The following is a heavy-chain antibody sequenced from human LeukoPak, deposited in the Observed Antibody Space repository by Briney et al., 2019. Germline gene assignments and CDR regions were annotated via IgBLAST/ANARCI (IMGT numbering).Heavy chain of an antibody. J-gene: IGHJ4*02. CDR1: GGSISSYY. CDR3: ARAAGSGLNFDY. V-gene: IGHV4-59*01. D-gene: IGHD6-19*01. Sequence: SETLSLTCTVSGGSISSYYWSWIRQPPGKGLEWIGYIYYSGSTNYNPSLKSRVTISVDTSKNQISLKLNSMTAADTAVYYCARAAGSGLNFDYWGQGTLVTVSS. CDR2: IYYSGST.